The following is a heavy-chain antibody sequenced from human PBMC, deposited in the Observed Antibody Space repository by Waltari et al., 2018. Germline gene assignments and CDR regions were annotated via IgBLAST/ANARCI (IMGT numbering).Heavy chain of an antibody. CDR1: GFTFSSYA. CDR3: AKHVASSGWDLLDY. V-gene: IGHV3-23*03. CDR2: IYSGGST. J-gene: IGHJ4*02. D-gene: IGHD6-19*01. Sequence: EVQLLESGGGLVQPGGSLRLSCAASGFTFSSYAMSWVRQAPGKGLEWVSVIYSGGSTYYADSVKGRFTISRDNSKNTLYLQMNSLRAEDTAVYYCAKHVASSGWDLLDYWGQGTLVTVSS.